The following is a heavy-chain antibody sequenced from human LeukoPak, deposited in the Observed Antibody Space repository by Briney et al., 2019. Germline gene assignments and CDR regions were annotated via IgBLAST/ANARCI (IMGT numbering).Heavy chain of an antibody. CDR1: GYTFTGYY. J-gene: IGHJ4*02. CDR3: ARSSGQYGD. D-gene: IGHD3-10*01. Sequence: ASVRVSCKASGYTFTGYYMHCVPQAPGQGLEWMGWINPNSGGTNYAQKFQGRVTMTRDTSISTAYMELSRLTSDDTAVYYCARSSGQYGDWGQGTLVTVSS. CDR2: INPNSGGT. V-gene: IGHV1-2*02.